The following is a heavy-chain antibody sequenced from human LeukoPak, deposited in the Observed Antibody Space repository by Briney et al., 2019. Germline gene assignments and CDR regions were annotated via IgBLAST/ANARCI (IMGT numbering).Heavy chain of an antibody. J-gene: IGHJ4*02. D-gene: IGHD3-3*01. CDR3: AKDPSKSKVFGVVIIA. CDR1: GFTFSSYA. Sequence: GGSLRLSCAASGFTFSSYAMSWVGQAPGKGLEWVSPISGSGGSTYYADSVKGRFTISRDNSKNTLYLQMNSLRAEDTAVYYCAKDPSKSKVFGVVIIAWGQGTLVTVSS. V-gene: IGHV3-23*01. CDR2: ISGSGGST.